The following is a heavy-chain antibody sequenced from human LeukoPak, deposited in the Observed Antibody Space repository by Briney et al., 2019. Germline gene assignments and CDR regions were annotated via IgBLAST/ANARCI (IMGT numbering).Heavy chain of an antibody. J-gene: IGHJ3*02. CDR2: IYYSGGT. V-gene: IGHV4-39*07. D-gene: IGHD1-26*01. CDR1: GGSISSSSYY. Sequence: SETLSLTCTVSGGSISSSSYYWGWIRQPPGKGLEWIGSIYYSGGTYYNPSLKSRVTISVDTSKNQFSLKLSSVTAADTAVYYCSGLNRWEVNDCFGIWGQGTMVTVSS. CDR3: SGLNRWEVNDCFGI.